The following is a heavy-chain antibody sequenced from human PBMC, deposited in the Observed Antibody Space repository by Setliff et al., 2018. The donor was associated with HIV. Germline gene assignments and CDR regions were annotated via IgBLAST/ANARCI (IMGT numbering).Heavy chain of an antibody. CDR2: IYHSGST. D-gene: IGHD3-3*01. CDR3: ARRHGCWSGSNSNWYIDL. J-gene: IGHJ2*01. Sequence: SETLSLTCAVSGYSIRSGYYWGWIRQPPGKGLEWIGSIYHSGSTYYNPSLKSRVTISVDTSKNQFSMKLSSLTAADTAVYYCARRHGCWSGSNSNWYIDLWGRGTLVTVSS. V-gene: IGHV4-38-2*01. CDR1: GYSIRSGYY.